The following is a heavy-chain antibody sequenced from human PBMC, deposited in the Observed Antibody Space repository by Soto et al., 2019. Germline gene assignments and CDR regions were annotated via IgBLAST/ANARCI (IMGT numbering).Heavy chain of an antibody. CDR3: ARSSVAGAGYFQH. J-gene: IGHJ1*01. D-gene: IGHD6-19*01. CDR1: GGSVSGGVYY. Sequence: QVQLQESGPGLVKPSQTLSLTCTVSGGSVSGGVYYWNWIRQHPEKGLEWIGYIYYSGSTYYNPYLRSRVPISADTSKNQFSLKLSSVPVADTAVYYCARSSVAGAGYFQHWGQGTQVIVSS. V-gene: IGHV4-31*03. CDR2: IYYSGST.